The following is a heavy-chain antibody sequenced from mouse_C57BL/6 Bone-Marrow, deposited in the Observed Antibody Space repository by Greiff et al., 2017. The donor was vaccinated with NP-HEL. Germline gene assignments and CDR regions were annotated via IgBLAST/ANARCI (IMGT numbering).Heavy chain of an antibody. V-gene: IGHV5-6*01. CDR2: ISSGGSYT. CDR1: GFTFSSYG. J-gene: IGHJ4*01. Sequence: EVKVVESGGDLVKPGGSLKLSCAASGFTFSSYGMSWVRQTPDKRLEWVATISSGGSYTYYPDSVKGRFTISRDNAKNTLYLQMSSLKSEDTAMYYCARPYYHAMDYWGQGTSVTVSS. D-gene: IGHD1-1*02. CDR3: ARPYYHAMDY.